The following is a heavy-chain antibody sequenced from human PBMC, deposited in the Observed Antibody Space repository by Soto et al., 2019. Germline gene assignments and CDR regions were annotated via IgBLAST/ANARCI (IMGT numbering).Heavy chain of an antibody. D-gene: IGHD3-22*01. V-gene: IGHV2-5*01. J-gene: IGHJ5*02. CDR2: IYWNDDK. CDR1: GFSVSARGVG. CDR3: AHRAAQYYYDSWFDP. Sequence: SGPTLVNPTQTLTLTCTVSGFSVSARGVGVGWIRQPPGKALEWLALIYWNDDKRYSPSLKSRLTITKDTSKNQVVLTMTNMDPVDTATYYCAHRAAQYYYDSWFDPWGQGTLVTVSS.